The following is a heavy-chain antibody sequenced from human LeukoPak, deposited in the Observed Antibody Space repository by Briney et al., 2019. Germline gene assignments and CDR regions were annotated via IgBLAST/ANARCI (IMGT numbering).Heavy chain of an antibody. Sequence: PGGSLRLSCAASVYTFSSYRMNWVRQAPGKGLEWVSSISSSSNYIYYAGSVKGRITISKDNAKNSLYLQMNSLRAEDTAVYYCARGGYSYGRWGQGTLVTVSS. J-gene: IGHJ4*02. CDR3: ARGGYSYGR. CDR2: ISSSSNYI. D-gene: IGHD5-18*01. CDR1: VYTFSSYR. V-gene: IGHV3-21*01.